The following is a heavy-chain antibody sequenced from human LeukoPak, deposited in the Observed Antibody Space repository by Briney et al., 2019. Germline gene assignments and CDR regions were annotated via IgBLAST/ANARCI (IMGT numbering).Heavy chain of an antibody. J-gene: IGHJ4*02. D-gene: IGHD1-26*01. CDR3: ARNASDSGTSYFDY. Sequence: SETLSLTCTVSGGSISSSSYYWGWIRQPPGKWLEWIGSIYYSGSTSYNPPLKSRVTISVDKSKNQFYLKLGSVTAADTAVYYCARNASDSGTSYFDYWGQGTLVTVSS. CDR2: IYYSGST. CDR1: GGSISSSSYY. V-gene: IGHV4-39*01.